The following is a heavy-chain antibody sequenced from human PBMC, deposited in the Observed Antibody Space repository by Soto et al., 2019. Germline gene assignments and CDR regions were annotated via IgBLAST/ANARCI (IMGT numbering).Heavy chain of an antibody. CDR2: IYYSGST. V-gene: IGHV4-59*08. J-gene: IGHJ4*02. D-gene: IGHD3-16*02. CDR3: ARLREGFFNYDYIWGSYRYGPWVDY. Sequence: QVQLQESGPGLVKPSETLSLTCTVSGGSISSYYWSWIRQPPGKGLEWIGYIYYSGSTNYNPSLKSRVTISVDTSKNQFSLKLSSVTAADTAVYYCARLREGFFNYDYIWGSYRYGPWVDYWGQGTLVTVSS. CDR1: GGSISSYY.